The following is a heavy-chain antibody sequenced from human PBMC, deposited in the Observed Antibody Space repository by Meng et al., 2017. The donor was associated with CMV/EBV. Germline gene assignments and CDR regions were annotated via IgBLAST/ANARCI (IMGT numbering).Heavy chain of an antibody. CDR2: IFCSGRA. Sequence: SETLSLTCTVSGGSISSSTYYWGWIRQPPGKGLEWIGSIFCSGRAFYNPSLKSRISISVDTSKNQFSLKLSSVTAADTAVYYCARIMAGTTSYGMDTWGQGTTVTVSS. J-gene: IGHJ6*02. D-gene: IGHD1-7*01. V-gene: IGHV4-39*01. CDR1: GGSISSSTYY. CDR3: ARIMAGTTSYGMDT.